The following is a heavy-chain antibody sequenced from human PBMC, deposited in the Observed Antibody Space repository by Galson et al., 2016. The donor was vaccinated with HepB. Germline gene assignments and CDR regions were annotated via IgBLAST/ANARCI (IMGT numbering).Heavy chain of an antibody. CDR1: GFTFSGSS. CDR3: AKGGAYDA. CDR2: ITPSADTT. D-gene: IGHD5-12*01. Sequence: SLRLSCAASGFTFSGSSMSWVRQAPGKGLEWVSAITPSADTTYYGDSVTGRFIISRDNSKNTLYLHLNSLTAEDTALYYCAKGGAYDAWGQGTLVTDSS. V-gene: IGHV3-23*01. J-gene: IGHJ4*02.